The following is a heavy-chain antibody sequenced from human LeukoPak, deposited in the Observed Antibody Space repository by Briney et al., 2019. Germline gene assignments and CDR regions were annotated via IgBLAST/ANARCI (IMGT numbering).Heavy chain of an antibody. CDR3: ARESSGWTHLDY. Sequence: ASVKVSCKASGGTFSSYAISWVRQAPGQGLEWMGGIIPIFGTANYAQKFQGRVTITADESTSTAYMELSSLRSEDTAVYYCARESSGWTHLDYWGQGTLVTVSS. J-gene: IGHJ4*02. D-gene: IGHD6-19*01. CDR1: GGTFSSYA. V-gene: IGHV1-69*13. CDR2: IIPIFGTA.